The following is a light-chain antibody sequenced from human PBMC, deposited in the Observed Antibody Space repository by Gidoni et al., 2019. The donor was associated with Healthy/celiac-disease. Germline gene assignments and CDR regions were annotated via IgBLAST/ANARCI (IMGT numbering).Light chain of an antibody. Sequence: DIQMTQSPSSLSASVGDRVTITCRASQRISSYLNWYQQKPGKAPKLLIYAASSLQSGVPSRFSGSGSGTDFTLTISSLQPEDFATYYCQQSRGTFGGGTKVEIK. V-gene: IGKV1-39*01. J-gene: IGKJ4*01. CDR2: AAS. CDR1: QRISSY. CDR3: QQSRGT.